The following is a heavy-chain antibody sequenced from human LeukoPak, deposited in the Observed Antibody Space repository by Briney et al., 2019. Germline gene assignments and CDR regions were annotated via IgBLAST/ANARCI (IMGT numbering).Heavy chain of an antibody. J-gene: IGHJ5*02. CDR1: GGTFSRYA. CDR3: ARAGVMITFGAFDP. V-gene: IGHV1-69*06. D-gene: IGHD3-16*01. CDR2: IVPIFGTA. Sequence: SVKVTCKPSGGTFSRYAMSWVGLAPGAGLEWMGGIVPIFGTANYAQKLQGRITITADKTTNTAYMQLSSLTSEATAVYYCARAGVMITFGAFDPWRRGTLVTVSS.